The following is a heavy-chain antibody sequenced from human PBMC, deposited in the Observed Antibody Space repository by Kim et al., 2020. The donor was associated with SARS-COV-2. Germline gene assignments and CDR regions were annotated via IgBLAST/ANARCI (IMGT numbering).Heavy chain of an antibody. J-gene: IGHJ4*02. V-gene: IGHV3-33*05. D-gene: IGHD3-10*01. Sequence: GGSLRLSCAATGFTISTYDMHWVRQAPGKGLEWVAVIKYYGSNQFYADSVKGRFTIFRDSSKNTLYLQMNSLRDEDTAVYYCAREGRVEGSGSPDYWGQG. CDR1: GFTISTYD. CDR3: AREGRVEGSGSPDY. CDR2: IKYYGSNQ.